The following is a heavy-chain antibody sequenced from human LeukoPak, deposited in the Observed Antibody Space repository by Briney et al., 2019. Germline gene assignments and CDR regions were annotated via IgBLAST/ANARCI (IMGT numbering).Heavy chain of an antibody. CDR2: IKQDGSEN. D-gene: IGHD4-17*01. J-gene: IGHJ6*02. CDR3: ARESPLYGGYYYYGMDV. Sequence: PGGSLRLSCAASGFTFSSYWMSWVRQAPGKGLEWVANIKQDGSENYYVDSVKGRFTISRDNAKNSLYLQMNSLRAEDTAVYYCARESPLYGGYYYYGMDVWGQGTTVTVSS. V-gene: IGHV3-7*01. CDR1: GFTFSSYW.